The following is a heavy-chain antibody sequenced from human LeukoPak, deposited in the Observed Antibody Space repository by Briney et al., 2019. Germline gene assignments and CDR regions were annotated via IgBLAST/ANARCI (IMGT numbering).Heavy chain of an antibody. D-gene: IGHD4-17*01. CDR3: AKDLLFYGDYVNGAFDI. CDR2: IYSGGST. V-gene: IGHV3-66*01. J-gene: IGHJ3*02. CDR1: GFTVSSNY. Sequence: GGSLRLSCAASGFTVSSNYMSWVRQAPGKGLEWVSVIYSGGSTYYADSVKGRFTISRDNSKNTLYLQMNSLRAEDTAVYYCAKDLLFYGDYVNGAFDIWGQGTMVTVSS.